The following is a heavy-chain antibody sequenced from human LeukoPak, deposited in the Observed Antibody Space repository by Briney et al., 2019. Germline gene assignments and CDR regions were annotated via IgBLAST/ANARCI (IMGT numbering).Heavy chain of an antibody. J-gene: IGHJ3*02. Sequence: SETLSLTCTVSGGSISSYYWSWIRQPPGKGLEWIGYIYYSGSTNYNPSLKSRVTISVDTSKNQFSLKLSSVTAADTAVYYCARRGTMVRGVISGDAFDIWGQGTMVTVSS. CDR2: IYYSGST. V-gene: IGHV4-59*01. CDR3: ARRGTMVRGVISGDAFDI. D-gene: IGHD3-10*01. CDR1: GGSISSYY.